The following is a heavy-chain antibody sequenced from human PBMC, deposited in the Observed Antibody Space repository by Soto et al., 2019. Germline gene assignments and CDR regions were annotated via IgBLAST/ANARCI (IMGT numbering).Heavy chain of an antibody. J-gene: IGHJ4*02. Sequence: SETLSLTCTVSGGSISSGGYYWSWIRQHPGKGLEWIGYIYYSGSTYYNPSLKSRVTISVDTSKNQFSLKLSSVTAADTAVYYCARAPAGYCSGGSCYSGFDYWGQGTLVTVSS. D-gene: IGHD2-15*01. V-gene: IGHV4-31*03. CDR1: GGSISSGGYY. CDR2: IYYSGST. CDR3: ARAPAGYCSGGSCYSGFDY.